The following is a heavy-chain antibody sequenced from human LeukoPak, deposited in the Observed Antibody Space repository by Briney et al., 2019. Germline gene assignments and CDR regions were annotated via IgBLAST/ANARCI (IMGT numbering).Heavy chain of an antibody. D-gene: IGHD2-15*01. Sequence: SETLSLTCAVYGGSFSGYYWGWIRQPPGKGLEWIGSIYYSGSTYYNPSLKSRVTISVDTSKNQFSLKLSSVTAADTAVYYCARSVGCGSCYSGPGYGMDVCGQGTTVTVSS. CDR2: IYYSGST. CDR1: GGSFSGYY. CDR3: ARSVGCGSCYSGPGYGMDV. J-gene: IGHJ6*02. V-gene: IGHV4-39*01.